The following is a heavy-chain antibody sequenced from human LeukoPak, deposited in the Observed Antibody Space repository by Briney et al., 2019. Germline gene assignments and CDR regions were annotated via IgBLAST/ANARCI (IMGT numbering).Heavy chain of an antibody. J-gene: IGHJ4*02. CDR3: ARTRGGPPDY. D-gene: IGHD3-16*01. CDR2: IYDSGSA. Sequence: SETLSLTCTVSGGSISRNNYYCAWIRQTPGKGLEWIGIIYDSGSAYYNPSLKSRVTISVDTSKNQFSLKLSSVTAADTAVYYCARTRGGPPDYWGQGTLVTVSP. CDR1: GGSISRNNYY. V-gene: IGHV4-39*07.